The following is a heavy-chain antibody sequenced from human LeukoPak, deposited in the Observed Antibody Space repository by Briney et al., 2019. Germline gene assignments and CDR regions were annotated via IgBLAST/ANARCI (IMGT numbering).Heavy chain of an antibody. CDR1: GFTFSSYA. CDR3: AKVGDILTGYYPYYFDY. CDR2: ISGSGGST. V-gene: IGHV3-23*01. Sequence: PGGSLRLSCAASGFTFSSYAMSWVRQAPGKGLEWVSAISGSGGSTYYADSVKGRFTISRDNSKNTLYLQMNSLRAEDTAVYYCAKVGDILTGYYPYYFDYWGQGTLVTVSS. J-gene: IGHJ4*02. D-gene: IGHD3-9*01.